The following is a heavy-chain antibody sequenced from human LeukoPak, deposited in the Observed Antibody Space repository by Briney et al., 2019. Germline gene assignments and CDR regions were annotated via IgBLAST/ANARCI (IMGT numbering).Heavy chain of an antibody. V-gene: IGHV1-46*01. CDR2: INPSGGST. CDR3: ARDRAAAGLGGMDPNWFDP. Sequence: RASVKVSCKASGYTFTSYYMHWVRQAPGQGLEWMGIINPSGGSTSYAQKFQGRVTMTRDTSTSTVYMELSSLRSEDTAVYYCARDRAAAGLGGMDPNWFDPWGQGTLVTVSS. J-gene: IGHJ5*02. CDR1: GYTFTSYY. D-gene: IGHD6-13*01.